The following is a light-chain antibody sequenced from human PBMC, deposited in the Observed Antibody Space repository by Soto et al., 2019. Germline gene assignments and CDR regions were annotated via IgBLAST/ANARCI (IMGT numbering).Light chain of an antibody. CDR3: AAGDDSHYF. CDR2: RNN. J-gene: IGLJ1*01. V-gene: IGLV1-47*01. Sequence: SGLTPPPSASETPGRRVTISCSGSSSSIGSNYVYWYQQLPGTAPKLLIYRNNQRPSGVPDRFSGSKSGTSASLAISGLRSEDEADYYCAAGDDSHYFFGTGTKVTVL. CDR1: SSSIGSNY.